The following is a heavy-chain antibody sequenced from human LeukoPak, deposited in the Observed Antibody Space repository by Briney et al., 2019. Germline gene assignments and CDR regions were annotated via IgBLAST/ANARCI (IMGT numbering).Heavy chain of an antibody. V-gene: IGHV4-61*02. CDR3: ARGPDEQWLVPFDY. CDR1: GGSISSGSYY. Sequence: SQTLSLTCSVSGGSISSGSYYWIWIRQPAGKGLEWIGRIYTSGSTNYNPSLKSRVTISVDTSKNQFSLKLSSVTAADTAVYYCARGPDEQWLVPFDYWGQGTLVTVSS. CDR2: IYTSGST. J-gene: IGHJ4*02. D-gene: IGHD6-19*01.